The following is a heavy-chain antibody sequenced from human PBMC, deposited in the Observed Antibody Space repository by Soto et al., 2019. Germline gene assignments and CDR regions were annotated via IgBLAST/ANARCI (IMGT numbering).Heavy chain of an antibody. D-gene: IGHD7-27*01. V-gene: IGHV1-8*01. CDR2: MNPNSGNT. Sequence: ASVKVSCKASGYTFTSYDINWVRQATGQGLEWMGWMNPNSGNTGYAQKFQGRVTMTRNTSISTAYMELSSLRSEDTAVNYCASARRGYWGSSAFDIWGQGTMVTVSS. J-gene: IGHJ3*02. CDR1: GYTFTSYD. CDR3: ASARRGYWGSSAFDI.